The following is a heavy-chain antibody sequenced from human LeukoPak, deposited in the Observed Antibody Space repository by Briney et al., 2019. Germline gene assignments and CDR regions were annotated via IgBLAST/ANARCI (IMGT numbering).Heavy chain of an antibody. CDR3: AKEPGYYFDY. Sequence: PGGALRLSCAASGVTFSSYAMHWVRQAPGMGLEWVAVISYDGSNKYYSDSVKGRLTISRDNSKNTLYLKMNSLRADDTAVYYCAKEPGYYFDYWGQGTLVTVSS. J-gene: IGHJ4*02. V-gene: IGHV3-30-3*01. CDR1: GVTFSSYA. CDR2: ISYDGSNK.